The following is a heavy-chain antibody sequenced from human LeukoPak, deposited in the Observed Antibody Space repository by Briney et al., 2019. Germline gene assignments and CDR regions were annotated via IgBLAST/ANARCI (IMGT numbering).Heavy chain of an antibody. D-gene: IGHD2-2*01. CDR1: GGTFSSYA. Sequence: SVKVSCKASGGTFSSYAISWVRQAPGQGLEWMGGIIPIFGTANYAQKFQGRVTITADESTSTAYMELSSLRSEDTAVYYCARGVVPAAIHFDYWGQGTLVTVSS. CDR2: IIPIFGTA. CDR3: ARGVVPAAIHFDY. J-gene: IGHJ4*02. V-gene: IGHV1-69*13.